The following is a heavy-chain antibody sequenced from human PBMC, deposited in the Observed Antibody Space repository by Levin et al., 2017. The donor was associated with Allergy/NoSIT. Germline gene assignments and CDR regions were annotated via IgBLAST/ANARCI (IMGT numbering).Heavy chain of an antibody. CDR3: ARYPDSSGYYY. J-gene: IGHJ4*02. CDR2: IHSTSNYI. CDR1: GFTFSIYH. D-gene: IGHD3-22*01. V-gene: IGHV3-21*01. Sequence: GGSLRLSCAASGFTFSIYHMNWVRQAPGKGLEWVSSIHSTSNYIFYADSVKGRFTISRDNAKHSLYLQMTSLTAADTAVYYCARYPDSSGYYYWGQGTLVVVSS.